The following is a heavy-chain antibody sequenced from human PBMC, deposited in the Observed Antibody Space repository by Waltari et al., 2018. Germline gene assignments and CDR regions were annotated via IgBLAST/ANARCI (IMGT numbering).Heavy chain of an antibody. V-gene: IGHV5-10-1*03. CDR1: GYSFTSYW. J-gene: IGHJ4*02. CDR2: IDPSNSYT. D-gene: IGHD3-22*01. Sequence: EVQLVQSGAEVKKPGESLRISCKGSGYSFTSYWISWVRQMPGKGLEWMGGIDPSNSYTNYSPSFQGHVTISADKSISTAYLQWSSLKASDTAMYYCARSYYYDSSGYYWVYWGQGTLVTVSS. CDR3: ARSYYYDSSGYYWVY.